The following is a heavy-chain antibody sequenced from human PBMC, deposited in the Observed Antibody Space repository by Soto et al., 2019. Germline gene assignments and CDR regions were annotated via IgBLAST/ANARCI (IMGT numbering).Heavy chain of an antibody. V-gene: IGHV4-39*01. CDR1: GGPISSSSYF. Sequence: QLQLQESGPGLVKPSETLSLTCSVSGGPISSSSYFWGWIRQPPGSGLEWIGSIYYSGSTYYNPSLRSRVTISADTSKNQFSLQLNSVTASDTAVYYCARHVRDGQNHYYYGLDVWGQGTTVTVSS. CDR3: ARHVRDGQNHYYYGLDV. CDR2: IYYSGST. J-gene: IGHJ6*02.